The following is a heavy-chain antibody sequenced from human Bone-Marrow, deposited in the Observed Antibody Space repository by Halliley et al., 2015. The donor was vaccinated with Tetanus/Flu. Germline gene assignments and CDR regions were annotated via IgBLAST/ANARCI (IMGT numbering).Heavy chain of an antibody. CDR3: AKPPRALPTRPRYFDY. CDR2: SYDEKKR. V-gene: IGHV3-30*18. J-gene: IGHJ4*02. D-gene: IGHD6-6*01. Sequence: SYDEKKRYYADSVEGRFTISRDPSNSTLFLEMNSLSPEDTAVYYCAKPPRALPTRPRYFDYWGRGTLVTVSS.